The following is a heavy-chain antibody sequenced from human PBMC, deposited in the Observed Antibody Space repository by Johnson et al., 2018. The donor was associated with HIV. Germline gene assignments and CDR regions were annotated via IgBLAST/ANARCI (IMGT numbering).Heavy chain of an antibody. CDR3: AKDKFMFLENPVDAFDV. D-gene: IGHD3-3*01. Sequence: QVQLVESGGGVVQPGRSLRLSCAASGFTFGSYGIHWVRQAPGKGLEWVAVISYDGSNKYYADSVKGLFTISRDNSNNTLYLQINSLRAENTAVYYCAKDKFMFLENPVDAFDVWGQGTMVTFSS. V-gene: IGHV3-30*18. J-gene: IGHJ3*01. CDR1: GFTFGSYG. CDR2: ISYDGSNK.